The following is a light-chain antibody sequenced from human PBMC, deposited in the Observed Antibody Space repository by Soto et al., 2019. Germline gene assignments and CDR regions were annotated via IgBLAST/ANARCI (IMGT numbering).Light chain of an antibody. CDR3: QAWDSSTVV. J-gene: IGLJ2*01. V-gene: IGLV3-1*01. CDR1: KLGDKY. CDR2: QDS. Sequence: SYELTQPPSVSVSPGQTASITCSGDKLGDKYACWYQQKPGQSPVLVIYQDSKRPSAIPERFSGSNSGNTATLTISGTQAMDEADYYCQAWDSSTVVFGGETKLTVL.